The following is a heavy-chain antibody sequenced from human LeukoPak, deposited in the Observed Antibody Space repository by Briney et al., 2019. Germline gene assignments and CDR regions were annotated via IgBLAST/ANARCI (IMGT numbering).Heavy chain of an antibody. CDR3: AREVLGDYYYMDV. V-gene: IGHV3-11*04. J-gene: IGHJ6*03. CDR1: GFTLSDYY. CDR2: ISSSGSTI. Sequence: GGSLRLSCAASGFTLSDYYMSWIRQAPGKGLEWVSYISSSGSTIYYADSVKGRFTISRDNAKNSLYLQMNSLRAEDTAVYYCAREVLGDYYYMDVWGKGTTVTVSS. D-gene: IGHD2-8*02.